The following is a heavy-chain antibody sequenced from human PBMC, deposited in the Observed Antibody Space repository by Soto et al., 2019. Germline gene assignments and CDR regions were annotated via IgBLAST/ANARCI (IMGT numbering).Heavy chain of an antibody. Sequence: GGSLRLSCAASGFTFDDYTMHWVRQAPGKGLEWVSLISWDGGSTYYADSVKGRFTISRDNSKNSLYLQMNSLRTEDTALYYCAKNPLACSSTSCYTPQKNYYYYGMDVWGQGTTVTVSS. J-gene: IGHJ6*02. CDR3: AKNPLACSSTSCYTPQKNYYYYGMDV. V-gene: IGHV3-43*01. CDR2: ISWDGGST. CDR1: GFTFDDYT. D-gene: IGHD2-2*02.